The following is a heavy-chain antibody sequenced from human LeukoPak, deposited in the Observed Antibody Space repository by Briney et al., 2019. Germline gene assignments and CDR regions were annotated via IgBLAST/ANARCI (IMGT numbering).Heavy chain of an antibody. V-gene: IGHV3-23*01. CDR3: ARGVGATVDRNYNWFDP. CDR2: TRGSGGTT. J-gene: IGHJ5*02. Sequence: QPGGSLRLSCAASGFSFSCYAMTWVRQAPEKGLEWVSLTRGSGGTTYYEDSVKGRFTISRDNSKNTLYLQMNSLRAEDTAMYYCARGVGATVDRNYNWFDPWGQGTLVTVSS. D-gene: IGHD1-26*01. CDR1: GFSFSCYA.